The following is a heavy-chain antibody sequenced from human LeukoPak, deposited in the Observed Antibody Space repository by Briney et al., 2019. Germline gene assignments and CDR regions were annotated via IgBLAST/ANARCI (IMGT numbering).Heavy chain of an antibody. CDR3: VKDLRDGYNSDYVFRI. Sequence: GRSLRLSCAASGFIFDESALHWVRQTPGKGLEWISGITWNSGRIAYRDSVKGRFIISRDNAKNSLYLQMNSLRTEDTALYYCVKDLRDGYNSDYVFRIWGQGTMVTVSS. CDR1: GFIFDESA. J-gene: IGHJ3*02. CDR2: ITWNSGRI. V-gene: IGHV3-9*01. D-gene: IGHD5-24*01.